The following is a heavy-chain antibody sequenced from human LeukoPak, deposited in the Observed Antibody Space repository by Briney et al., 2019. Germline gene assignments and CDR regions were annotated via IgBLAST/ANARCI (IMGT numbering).Heavy chain of an antibody. CDR1: GYIFRKYA. CDR3: ARGLAVADTFDY. J-gene: IGHJ4*02. Sequence: ASVKVSCKASGYIFRKYAITWVRQAPGQGLEWMGWIDPYNGHTNRAQNFQGRVTMSTDTLTNTADMELTRLRSDDTAVYYCARGLAVADTFDYWGQGTLVTVSS. CDR2: IDPYNGHT. V-gene: IGHV1-18*01. D-gene: IGHD6-19*01.